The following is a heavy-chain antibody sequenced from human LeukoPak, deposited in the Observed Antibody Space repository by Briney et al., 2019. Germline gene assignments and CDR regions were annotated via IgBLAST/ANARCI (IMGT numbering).Heavy chain of an antibody. CDR3: ARDQACSSTSCYGGFDY. D-gene: IGHD2-2*01. CDR2: IWYDGSNE. CDR1: GFTVGSNF. Sequence: PGGSLRLSCAASGFTVGSNFLNWVRQAPGKGLEWVAVIWYDGSNEYYADSVKGRFTISRDNSKNTLYLQMNSLRAEDTAVYYCARDQACSSTSCYGGFDYWGQGTLVTVSS. J-gene: IGHJ4*02. V-gene: IGHV3-33*08.